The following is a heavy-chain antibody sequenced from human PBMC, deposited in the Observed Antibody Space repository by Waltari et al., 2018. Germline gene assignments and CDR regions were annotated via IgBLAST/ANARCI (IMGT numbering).Heavy chain of an antibody. Sequence: QVQLQESGPGLVKPSGTLSLTSAVSGVSLSPDNWWSWVRQPPGKGLSWIGEIHHRGSTNYNPSVESRVVISLDKSKNQFSLKVRSVTAADTAVYYCARVAVPAVTTNWFDPWGQGTLVTVSS. D-gene: IGHD2-2*01. CDR3: ARVAVPAVTTNWFDP. CDR1: GVSLSPDNW. V-gene: IGHV4-4*02. J-gene: IGHJ5*02. CDR2: IHHRGST.